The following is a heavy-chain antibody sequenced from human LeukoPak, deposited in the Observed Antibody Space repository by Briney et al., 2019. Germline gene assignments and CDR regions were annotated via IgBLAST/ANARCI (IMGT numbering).Heavy chain of an antibody. V-gene: IGHV1-8*01. Sequence: ASVKVSCKASGYTFTTYDINWVRQAAGQGLEWMGWMNPNSGNTGYAQKFQGRVTMTRNTSISTAYMELRSLRSEDTAVYYCARGPNKSDGGNSGSAWFDPWGQGTLVTVSS. J-gene: IGHJ5*02. CDR1: GYTFTTYD. CDR2: MNPNSGNT. CDR3: ARGPNKSDGGNSGSAWFDP. D-gene: IGHD4-23*01.